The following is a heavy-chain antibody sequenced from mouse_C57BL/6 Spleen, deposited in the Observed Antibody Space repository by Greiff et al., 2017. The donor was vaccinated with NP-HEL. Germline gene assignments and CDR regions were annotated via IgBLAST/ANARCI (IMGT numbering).Heavy chain of an antibody. D-gene: IGHD1-2*01. Sequence: EVQLQQSGPELVKPGASVKMSCKASGYTFTDYNMHWVKQSHGKSLEWIGYINPNNGGTSYNQKFKGKATLTVNKSSSTAYMELRSLTSEDSAVYYCARSGDYYGLLDYWGQGTTLTVSS. CDR1: GYTFTDYN. CDR2: INPNNGGT. CDR3: ARSGDYYGLLDY. V-gene: IGHV1-22*01. J-gene: IGHJ2*01.